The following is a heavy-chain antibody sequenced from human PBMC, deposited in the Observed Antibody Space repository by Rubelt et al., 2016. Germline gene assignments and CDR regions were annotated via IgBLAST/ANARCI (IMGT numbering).Heavy chain of an antibody. CDR3: KSDGPPGDY. J-gene: IGHJ4*02. CDR1: GGSINSYY. CDR2: IYYSGRT. V-gene: IGHV4-59*08. Sequence: QVQLQESGPGLVKPSETLSLTCTVSGGSINSYYWSWIRQPPGKGLEWIGYIYYSGRTHYNPSLKSRVTISVDTSKNQFSLKLSSVTAADTAVYYCKSDGPPGDYWGQGTLVTVSS.